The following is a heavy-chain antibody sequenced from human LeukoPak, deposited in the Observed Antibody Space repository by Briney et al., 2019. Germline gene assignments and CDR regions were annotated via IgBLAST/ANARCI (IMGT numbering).Heavy chain of an antibody. CDR3: ARGDYGDFRYDWFDP. Sequence: SVKVSCKASGGTFSSYAISWVRPAPGQGLAWMGRIIPILGIANYAQKFQGRVTITADKSTSTAYMELSSLRSEDTAVYYCARGDYGDFRYDWFDPWGQGTLVTVSS. CDR2: IIPILGIA. V-gene: IGHV1-69*04. J-gene: IGHJ5*02. D-gene: IGHD4-17*01. CDR1: GGTFSSYA.